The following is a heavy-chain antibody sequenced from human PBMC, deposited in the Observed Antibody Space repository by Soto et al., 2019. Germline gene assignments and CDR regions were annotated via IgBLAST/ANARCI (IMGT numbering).Heavy chain of an antibody. CDR3: TTAYCGGDCYSYVGVFGADAFDI. D-gene: IGHD2-21*02. V-gene: IGHV3-15*07. J-gene: IGHJ3*02. Sequence: GGSLRLSCAASGFTFSNAWMNWVRQAPGKGLEWVGRIKSKTDGGTTDYAAPVKGRLTISRDDSKNTLYLQMNSLKTEDTAVYYCTTAYCGGDCYSYVGVFGADAFDIWGQGTMVTVSS. CDR1: GFTFSNAW. CDR2: IKSKTDGGTT.